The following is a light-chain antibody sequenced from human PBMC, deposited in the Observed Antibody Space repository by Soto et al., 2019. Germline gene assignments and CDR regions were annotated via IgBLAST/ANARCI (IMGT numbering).Light chain of an antibody. J-gene: IGLJ3*02. V-gene: IGLV1-40*01. CDR1: NTNIGAGYD. CDR2: ANI. Sequence: QPVLTQRPSVSGAPGQRVSISCTGSNTNIGAGYDVNWYQQLPGTAPKLLIYANINRPSGVPDRFSGSKSGASAFLVITGLQAEDEADYYCQSYDSSLSAWKVFGGGTKLTVL. CDR3: QSYDSSLSAWKV.